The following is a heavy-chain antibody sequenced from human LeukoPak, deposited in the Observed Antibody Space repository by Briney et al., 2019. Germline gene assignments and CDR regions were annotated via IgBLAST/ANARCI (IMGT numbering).Heavy chain of an antibody. CDR2: IGGSSGST. D-gene: IGHD6-13*01. Sequence: GGSLSLSCAAFGFTFSSYAMRWVRQAPGKGLEWVSSIGGSSGSTYYADSVKGRFTNSRDNSKNTLYLQMNSLRAEDTAVYYCAKGVSSPLYYFDYWGQGTLVTVSS. CDR1: GFTFSSYA. V-gene: IGHV3-23*01. CDR3: AKGVSSPLYYFDY. J-gene: IGHJ4*02.